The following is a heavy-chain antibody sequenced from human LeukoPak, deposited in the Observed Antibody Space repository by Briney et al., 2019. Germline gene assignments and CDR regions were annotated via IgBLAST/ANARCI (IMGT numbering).Heavy chain of an antibody. D-gene: IGHD3-3*01. CDR1: GFTFSSYG. Sequence: GGSLRLSCAASGFTFSSYGMHWVRQAPGKGLEWVAFIRYGGSNKYYADSVKGRFTISGDNSKNTLYLQMDSLRAEDTAVYYCARDPYDYWGQGTLVTVSS. V-gene: IGHV3-30*02. CDR2: IRYGGSNK. J-gene: IGHJ4*02. CDR3: ARDPYDY.